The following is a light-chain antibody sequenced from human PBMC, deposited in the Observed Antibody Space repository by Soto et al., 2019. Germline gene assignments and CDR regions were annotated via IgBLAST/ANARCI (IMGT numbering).Light chain of an antibody. Sequence: QSALTQPASVSGSPGQSITISCTGTSSDFGSYNLVSWYQQHPGKAPKLMIYEDSKRPSGVSNRFSGSKSVNTASLTISGLQAEDDADYYCCSYAGSSTYVFGTGTKLTVL. CDR1: SSDFGSYNL. V-gene: IGLV2-23*01. CDR3: CSYAGSSTYV. CDR2: EDS. J-gene: IGLJ1*01.